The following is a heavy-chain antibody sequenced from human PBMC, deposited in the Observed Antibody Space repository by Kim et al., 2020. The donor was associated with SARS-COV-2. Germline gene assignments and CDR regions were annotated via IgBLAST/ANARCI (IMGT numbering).Heavy chain of an antibody. J-gene: IGHJ6*02. Sequence: SETLSLTCAVYGGSFSGYYWSWIRQPPGKGLEWIGEINHSGSTNYNPSLKSRVTISVDTSKNQFSLKLSSVTAADTAVYYCARDPSSVHYYYYGMDVWGQGTTVTVSS. CDR1: GGSFSGYY. V-gene: IGHV4-34*01. D-gene: IGHD3-22*01. CDR2: INHSGST. CDR3: ARDPSSVHYYYYGMDV.